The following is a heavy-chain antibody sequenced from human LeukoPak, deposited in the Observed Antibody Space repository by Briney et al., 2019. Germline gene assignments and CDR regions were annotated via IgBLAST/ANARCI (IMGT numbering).Heavy chain of an antibody. J-gene: IGHJ5*02. CDR3: ARIHYGDYLGFDP. Sequence: ASVTVPCKASGYTFTSYYMHWVRQAPGQGLEWMGIINPSGGSTSYAQKFQGRVTMTRDMSTSTVYMELSSLRSEDTAVYYCARIHYGDYLGFDPWGQGTLVTVSS. D-gene: IGHD4-17*01. CDR1: GYTFTSYY. V-gene: IGHV1-46*01. CDR2: INPSGGST.